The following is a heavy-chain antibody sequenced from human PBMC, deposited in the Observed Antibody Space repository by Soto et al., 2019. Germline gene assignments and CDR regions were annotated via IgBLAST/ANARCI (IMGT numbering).Heavy chain of an antibody. CDR2: ISYDGSNK. CDR1: GFTFSSYA. Sequence: GGSLRLSCAASGFTFSSYAMHWVRQAPGKGLEWVAVISYDGSNKYYADSVKGRFTISRDNSKNTLYLQMNSLRAEDTAVYYCARDFMPYCSSTSCSPAGYWGQGTLVTVPQ. CDR3: ARDFMPYCSSTSCSPAGY. J-gene: IGHJ4*02. D-gene: IGHD2-2*01. V-gene: IGHV3-30-3*01.